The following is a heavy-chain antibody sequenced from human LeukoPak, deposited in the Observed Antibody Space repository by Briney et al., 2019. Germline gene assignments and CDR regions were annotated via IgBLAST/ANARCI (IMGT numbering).Heavy chain of an antibody. D-gene: IGHD3-22*01. Sequence: GGSLRLSCAASGFTFSDYYMSWIRQAPGKGLEWVSYISSSGSTIYYADSVKGRFTISRDNAKNSLYLQMNSLRAEDTAVYYCARVTYYYDSSGSSYYYGMDVWGQGTTVTVPS. CDR3: ARVTYYYDSSGSSYYYGMDV. V-gene: IGHV3-11*01. CDR1: GFTFSDYY. CDR2: ISSSGSTI. J-gene: IGHJ6*02.